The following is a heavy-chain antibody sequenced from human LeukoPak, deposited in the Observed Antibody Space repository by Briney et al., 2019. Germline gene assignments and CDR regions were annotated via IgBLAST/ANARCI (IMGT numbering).Heavy chain of an antibody. CDR2: ISYDGSNK. V-gene: IGHV3-30-3*01. J-gene: IGHJ4*02. CDR1: GFTFSSYA. Sequence: GGSLRLSCAASGFTFSSYAMHWVRQAPGKGLEWVAVISYDGSNKYYADSVKGRFTISRDNSKNTLYLQMNSLRAEDTAVYYCARGFVEMATPTNYWGQGTLVTVSS. CDR3: ARGFVEMATPTNY. D-gene: IGHD5-24*01.